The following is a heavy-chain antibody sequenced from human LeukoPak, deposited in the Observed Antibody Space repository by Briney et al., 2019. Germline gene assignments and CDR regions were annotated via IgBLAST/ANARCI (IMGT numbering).Heavy chain of an antibody. CDR3: ARDLVVVPAAINWFDP. V-gene: IGHV1-2*02. Sequence: ASVEVSCKASGYTFTGYYMHWVRQAPGQGLEWMGWINPNSGGTNYAQKFQGRVTMTRDTSISTAYMELSRLRSDDTAVYYCARDLVVVPAAINWFDPWGQGTLVTVSS. J-gene: IGHJ5*02. CDR1: GYTFTGYY. D-gene: IGHD2-2*01. CDR2: INPNSGGT.